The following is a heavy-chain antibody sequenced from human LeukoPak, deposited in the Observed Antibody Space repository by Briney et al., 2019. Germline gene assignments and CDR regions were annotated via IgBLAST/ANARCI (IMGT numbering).Heavy chain of an antibody. D-gene: IGHD2-21*02. V-gene: IGHV4-4*07. J-gene: IGHJ4*02. CDR1: GGSISSYY. CDR3: ARSPHCGGDCDYFDY. Sequence: PSETLSLTCTVSGGSISSYYWSWIRQPAGKGLEWIGRIYTSGSTNYNPSLKSRVTMSVDTSKNQFSLKLSSVTAADTAVYYCARSPHCGGDCDYFDYWGQGTLVTVSS. CDR2: IYTSGST.